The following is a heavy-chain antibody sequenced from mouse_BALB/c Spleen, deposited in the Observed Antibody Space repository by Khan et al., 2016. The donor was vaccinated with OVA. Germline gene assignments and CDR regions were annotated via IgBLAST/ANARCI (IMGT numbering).Heavy chain of an antibody. CDR2: IYPGSDST. D-gene: IGHD4-1*01. Sequence: QVQLQQSGPELVKPGASVKMSCKASGYIFTDYVMNWVKQRTGQGLEWIGQIYPGSDSTYYNEKFKDKATLTADRSSSTAYMQLNSLTSEDSAVYFCARGGWDEFAYWGQGTLVTVSA. J-gene: IGHJ3*01. V-gene: IGHV1-77*01. CDR1: GYIFTDYV. CDR3: ARGGWDEFAY.